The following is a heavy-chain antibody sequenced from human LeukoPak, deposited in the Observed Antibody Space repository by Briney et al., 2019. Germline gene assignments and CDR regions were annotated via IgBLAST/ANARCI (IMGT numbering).Heavy chain of an antibody. CDR2: INAGNGNT. V-gene: IGHV1-3*01. CDR1: GYTFTSYA. D-gene: IGHD1-20*01. J-gene: IGHJ5*02. CDR3: ARVNNWNDGGFDP. Sequence: ASVKVSCTASGYTFTSYAMHWVRQAPGQRLEWMGWINAGNGNTKYSQKFQGRVTITRDTSASTAYMELSSLRSEDTAVYYCARVNNWNDGGFDPWGQGTLVTVSS.